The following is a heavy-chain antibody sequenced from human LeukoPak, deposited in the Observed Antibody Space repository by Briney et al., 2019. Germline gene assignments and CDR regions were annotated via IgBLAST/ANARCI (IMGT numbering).Heavy chain of an antibody. CDR3: ARTRHIRGPREAFAS. J-gene: IGHJ5*02. CDR1: GYTFASYY. V-gene: IGHV1-46*01. Sequence: GASVKVSCKASGYTFASYYMHWVRQAPGQGREWMGIISPSGGSATYAQKFQGRGTMTRDTSTSTVYMGLCSVRSEDTAVYYCARTRHIRGPREAFASSGPGTLVTPSS. D-gene: IGHD3-10*01. CDR2: ISPSGGSA.